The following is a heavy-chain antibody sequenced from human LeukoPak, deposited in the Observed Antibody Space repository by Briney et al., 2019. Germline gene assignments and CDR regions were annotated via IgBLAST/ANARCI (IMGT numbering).Heavy chain of an antibody. CDR3: ARDIGTYSSSSGFDY. CDR2: ISWNSGSI. Sequence: GRFLRLSCAASGFTFDDYTMHWVRQAPGKGLEWVSGISWNSGSIGYADSVKGRFTISRDNSKNTLYLQMNSLRAEDTAVYYCARDIGTYSSSSGFDYWGQGTLVTVSS. CDR1: GFTFDDYT. J-gene: IGHJ4*02. D-gene: IGHD6-6*01. V-gene: IGHV3-9*01.